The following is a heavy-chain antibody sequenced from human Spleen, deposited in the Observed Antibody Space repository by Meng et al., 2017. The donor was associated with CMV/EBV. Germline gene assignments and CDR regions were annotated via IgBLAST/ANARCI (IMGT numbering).Heavy chain of an antibody. Sequence: KASGYTLNDNYIHWVRQAPGQGLEWMGWLNPDSGTTKYAQKFQDRVTLTRDMSINTAYMDLSRLKFDDTAVYFCARAQAIGAANWFDPWGQGTLVTVSS. CDR3: ARAQAIGAANWFDP. CDR2: LNPDSGTT. J-gene: IGHJ5*02. D-gene: IGHD6-13*01. V-gene: IGHV1-2*02. CDR1: GYTLNDNY.